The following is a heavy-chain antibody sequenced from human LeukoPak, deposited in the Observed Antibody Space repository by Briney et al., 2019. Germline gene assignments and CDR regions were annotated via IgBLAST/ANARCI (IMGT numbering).Heavy chain of an antibody. CDR1: GYSFTSNY. V-gene: IGHV1-46*01. J-gene: IGHJ4*02. Sequence: ASVKVSCKASGYSFTSNYIHWVRQAPGQGLEWMGMIYPRDGSTSYAQKFQGRVTMTRDTSTSTVHMELSGLRSEDTAVYYCARDQEAFDYWGQGTLVTVSS. CDR3: ARDQEAFDY. CDR2: IYPRDGST.